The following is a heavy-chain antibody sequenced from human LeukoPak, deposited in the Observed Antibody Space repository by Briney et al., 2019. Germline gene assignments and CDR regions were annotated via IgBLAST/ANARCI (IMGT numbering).Heavy chain of an antibody. Sequence: RGSLRLSCAASGFIFSTHWMNWVRQAPGKVREWVAIIKGVGRETIYGNSVKGRCTISRANTKNSMYLQMNSLRDEDTAVYYCVGGSGWLPDFWGQGVLVTVSS. CDR2: IKGVGRET. J-gene: IGHJ4*02. CDR1: GFIFSTHW. CDR3: VGGSGWLPDF. D-gene: IGHD6-19*01. V-gene: IGHV3-7*01.